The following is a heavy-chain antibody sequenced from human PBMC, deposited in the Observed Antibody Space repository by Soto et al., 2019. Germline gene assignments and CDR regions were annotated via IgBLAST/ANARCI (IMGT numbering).Heavy chain of an antibody. J-gene: IGHJ6*02. V-gene: IGHV3-7*01. Sequence: EVQLVESGGGLVQPGGSLRLSCVDSGFTFSSYWMSWVRQAPVKGLEWVGNIKQDGSEENYVDSVKGRFTISRDNAKNSKYLQMNSLRVEDTAVYYCARIAASGRGWDVWGQGTTVVVSS. D-gene: IGHD6-13*01. CDR3: ARIAASGRGWDV. CDR2: IKQDGSEE. CDR1: GFTFSSYW.